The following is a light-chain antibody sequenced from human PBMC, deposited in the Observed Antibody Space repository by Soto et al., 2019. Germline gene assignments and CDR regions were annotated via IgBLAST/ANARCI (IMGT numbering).Light chain of an antibody. Sequence: DIQMTQSPSSLSTSVGDRVTITCRASQAISIYLVWYQQKPGKVPKLLIYAASTLQSGVPSRFSGSGSGTDFTLTISSLQPEDVATYYCQKYSGAPPAFGQGTKVE. J-gene: IGKJ1*01. CDR3: QKYSGAPPA. CDR1: QAISIY. CDR2: AAS. V-gene: IGKV1-27*01.